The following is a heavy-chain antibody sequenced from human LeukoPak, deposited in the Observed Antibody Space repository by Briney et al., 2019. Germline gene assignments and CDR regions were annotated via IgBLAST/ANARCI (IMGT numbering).Heavy chain of an antibody. Sequence: ASVKVSCKASGYTFTVYYMHWVRQVPGQGLEWMGWINPNSGATNYAQKFQGRVTMTRDTSISTAYMELNSLRSDDTAVYYCARSVSIDGYGERFDYWGQGTLVTVSS. D-gene: IGHD1-1*01. CDR3: ARSVSIDGYGERFDY. V-gene: IGHV1-2*02. CDR1: GYTFTVYY. J-gene: IGHJ4*02. CDR2: INPNSGAT.